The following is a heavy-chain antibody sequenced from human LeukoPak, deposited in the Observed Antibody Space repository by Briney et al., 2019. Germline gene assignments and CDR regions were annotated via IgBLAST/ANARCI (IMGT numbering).Heavy chain of an antibody. CDR2: INHSGST. D-gene: IGHD3-22*01. V-gene: IGHV4-34*01. CDR1: GGSFTGNY. J-gene: IGHJ4*02. Sequence: SETLSLTCAVYGGSFTGNYWRWIRQPPGKGLEWIGEINHSGSTKYNPSLKSRVTMSVDASTNQFFLRLTSVTAADTAVYYCARGPYYYDSSGYHTEPFDYWGQGTLVTVSS. CDR3: ARGPYYYDSSGYHTEPFDY.